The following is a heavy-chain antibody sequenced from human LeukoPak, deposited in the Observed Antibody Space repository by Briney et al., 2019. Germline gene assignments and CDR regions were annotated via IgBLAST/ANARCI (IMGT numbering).Heavy chain of an antibody. CDR3: VRDFRTQLDGYSPPYHFDY. D-gene: IGHD5-24*01. J-gene: IGHJ4*02. Sequence: GGSLRLSCAASGFIFSTHSMSRVRQSPGKGLEWVSSISSGSSHIYYADSMKGRFTISRDNARNSLFLQMNSLRAEDTAVYYCVRDFRTQLDGYSPPYHFDYWGQGALVAVSS. CDR2: ISSGSSHI. CDR1: GFIFSTHS. V-gene: IGHV3-21*01.